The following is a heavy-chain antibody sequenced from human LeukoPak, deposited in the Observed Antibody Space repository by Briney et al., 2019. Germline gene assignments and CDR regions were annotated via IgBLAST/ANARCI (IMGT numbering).Heavy chain of an antibody. J-gene: IGHJ6*02. CDR3: ARWSTHELHYYYGMDV. V-gene: IGHV5-51*01. D-gene: IGHD2-15*01. Sequence: GESLKISCKASGYSFTDYWIVWVRQMPGKGLEWMGAIYPGDSDTRYSPSLDGQVTISADKSVSTTYLQWSSLQASDTAMYYCARWSTHELHYYYGMDVWGQGTTVTVSS. CDR1: GYSFTDYW. CDR2: IYPGDSDT.